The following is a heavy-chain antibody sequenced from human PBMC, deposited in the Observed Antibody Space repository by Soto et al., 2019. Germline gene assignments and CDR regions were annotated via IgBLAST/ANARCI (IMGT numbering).Heavy chain of an antibody. CDR1: GFIFNNYG. CDR2: ISYDGNTK. J-gene: IGHJ6*02. D-gene: IGHD6-19*01. Sequence: QVQLVESGGGVVQPGRSLRLSCAASGFIFNNYGMHWVRQAPGKGLEWVAFISYDGNTKYYEDSVKGRFIISRDKFKNTLYLQMNGLRTEDTAVYYCAKEGRYSSTWSHHYYGMDVWGQGTTVTVSS. V-gene: IGHV3-30*18. CDR3: AKEGRYSSTWSHHYYGMDV.